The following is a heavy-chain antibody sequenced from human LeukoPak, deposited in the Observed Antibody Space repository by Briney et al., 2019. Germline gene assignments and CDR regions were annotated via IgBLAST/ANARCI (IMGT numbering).Heavy chain of an antibody. J-gene: IGHJ6*03. CDR2: INPNSGGT. D-gene: IGHD3-9*01. CDR1: GYTFTSYG. Sequence: ASVKVSCKASGYTFTSYGISWVRQAPGQGLEWMGWINPNSGGTNYAQKFQGRVTMTRDTSISTAYMELSRLRSDDTAVYYCARRGPYYDILTGYYRGVNYMDVWGKGTTVTVSS. CDR3: ARRGPYYDILTGYYRGVNYMDV. V-gene: IGHV1-2*02.